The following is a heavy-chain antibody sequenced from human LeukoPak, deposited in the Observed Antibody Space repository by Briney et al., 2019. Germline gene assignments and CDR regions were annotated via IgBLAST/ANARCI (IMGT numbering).Heavy chain of an antibody. V-gene: IGHV3-48*01. CDR1: GFTFSDYG. J-gene: IGHJ3*02. Sequence: PGGSLRLSCAASGFTFSDYGINWVRQAPGKGLEWLSFVSGKSRAIYYADSVKGRFTISRDNSKNTLYLQMNSLRAEDTAVYYCAKESRYYYDSSGENAFDIWGQGTMVTVSS. D-gene: IGHD3-22*01. CDR3: AKESRYYYDSSGENAFDI. CDR2: VSGKSRAI.